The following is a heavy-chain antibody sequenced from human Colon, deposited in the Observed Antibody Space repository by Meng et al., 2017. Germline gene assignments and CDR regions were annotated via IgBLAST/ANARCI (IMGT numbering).Heavy chain of an antibody. Sequence: LLPLRPALVPPSSPVHLPSPAPSYSYTHSYLPLVRPPPGQGLAWIGSIYYRRTTNYTPHLQSRVTISIAASTNHSSLKLNSVPPADTAVYYCAAHSSGYNCLDPWGQGTLVTVSS. CDR2: IYYRRTT. D-gene: IGHD6-19*01. J-gene: IGHJ5*02. V-gene: IGHV4-59*07. CDR3: AAHSSGYNCLDP. CDR1: SYSYTHSY.